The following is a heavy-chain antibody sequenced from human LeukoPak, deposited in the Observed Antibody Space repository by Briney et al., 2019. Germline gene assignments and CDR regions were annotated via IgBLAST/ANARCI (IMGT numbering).Heavy chain of an antibody. CDR1: GYTFTGYY. D-gene: IGHD4-17*01. CDR2: INPSGGST. Sequence: ASVKVSCKASGYTFTGYYMHWVRQAPGQGLEWMGIINPSGGSTSYAQKFQGRVTMTRDMSTSTVYMELSSLRSEDTAVYYCARDVTVTTPYYYYYMDVWGKGTTVTVSS. V-gene: IGHV1-46*01. CDR3: ARDVTVTTPYYYYYMDV. J-gene: IGHJ6*03.